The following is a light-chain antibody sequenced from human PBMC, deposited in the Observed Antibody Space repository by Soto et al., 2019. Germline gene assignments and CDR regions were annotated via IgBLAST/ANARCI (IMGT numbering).Light chain of an antibody. V-gene: IGKV1-8*01. Sequence: AVRMTQSPSSLSASTGDRVTITRRASQGINFYLGCYQQRLGKAPKVLIYAASTLHSGVPSRFSGSGSGTDFTLTISSLQPEDVATYYCQKYNSAPLTFGPGTDWRL. J-gene: IGKJ5*01. CDR1: QGINFY. CDR3: QKYNSAPLT. CDR2: AAS.